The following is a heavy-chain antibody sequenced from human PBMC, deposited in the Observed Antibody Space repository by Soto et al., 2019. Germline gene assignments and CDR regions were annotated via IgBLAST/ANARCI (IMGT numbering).Heavy chain of an antibody. J-gene: IGHJ3*02. CDR3: AKNQLWFGELRNDAFDI. CDR1: GFTFSSYG. V-gene: IGHV3-30*18. D-gene: IGHD3-10*01. CDR2: ISYDGSNK. Sequence: GGSLRLSCAASGFTFSSYGMHWVRQAPGKGLEWVAVISYDGSNKYYADSVKGRFTISRDNSKNTLYLQMNSLRAEDTAVYYCAKNQLWFGELRNDAFDIWGQGTMVTVSS.